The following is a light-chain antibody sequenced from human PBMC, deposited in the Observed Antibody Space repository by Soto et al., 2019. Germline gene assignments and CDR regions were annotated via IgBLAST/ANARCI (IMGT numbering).Light chain of an antibody. CDR1: ESVRSSY. CDR2: GVS. CDR3: QHYGTSVT. J-gene: IGKJ4*01. V-gene: IGKV3-20*01. Sequence: VLTQSPGILSVSPGERATLSCRASESVRSSYIAWYQQTPGQSPRVLVYGVSIRAADIPDRFSGSGSGTDFTLTISRLEPEDFAVYLCQHYGTSVTFGGGTKVEIK.